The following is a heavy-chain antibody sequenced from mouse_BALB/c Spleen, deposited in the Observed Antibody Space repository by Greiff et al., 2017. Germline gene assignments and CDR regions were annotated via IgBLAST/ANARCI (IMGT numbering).Heavy chain of an antibody. V-gene: IGHV7-3*02. CDR2: IRNKANGYTT. Sequence: EVKLMESGGGLVQPGGSLRLSCATSGFTFTDYYMSWVRQPPGKALEWLGFIRNKANGYTTEYSASVKGRFTISRDNSQSILYLQMNTLRAEDSATYYCARDEYGKGFAYWGQGTLVTVSA. J-gene: IGHJ3*01. CDR3: ARDEYGKGFAY. CDR1: GFTFTDYY. D-gene: IGHD2-10*02.